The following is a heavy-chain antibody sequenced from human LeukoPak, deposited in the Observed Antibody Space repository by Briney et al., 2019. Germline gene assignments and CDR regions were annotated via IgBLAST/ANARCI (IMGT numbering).Heavy chain of an antibody. CDR2: INHSGSA. J-gene: IGHJ4*02. Sequence: SETLSLTCAVYGGSFSGYYWSWIRQPPGKGLEWIGEINHSGSANYNPSLKSRVTISVDTSNNQFSLNLSSVTAADTAVYYCARGGVGSSGYYFDYWGQGTLVTVSS. CDR1: GGSFSGYY. CDR3: ARGGVGSSGYYFDY. D-gene: IGHD6-6*01. V-gene: IGHV4-34*01.